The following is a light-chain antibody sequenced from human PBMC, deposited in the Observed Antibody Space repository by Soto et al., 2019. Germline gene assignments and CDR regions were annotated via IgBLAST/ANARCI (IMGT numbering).Light chain of an antibody. V-gene: IGKV1-6*01. CDR3: QHYNSYSEA. CDR2: AAS. J-gene: IGKJ1*01. CDR1: QAIRSA. Sequence: AIQLTQSPSSLSASVGDRVNITCRASQAIRSALGWYQQKPGKVPKLLIYAASTLQSGVPSRFSGSGFGTDFTLTISRLQPEDFATYYCQHYNSYSEAFGQGTKVAI.